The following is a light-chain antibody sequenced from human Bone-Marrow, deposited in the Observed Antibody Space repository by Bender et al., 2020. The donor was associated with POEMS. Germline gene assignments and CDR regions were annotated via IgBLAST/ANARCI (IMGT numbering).Light chain of an antibody. Sequence: QSVLTQPPSASGTPGQRVTISCSGSSSNIGTNPVNWYQQLPGTAPKLLIYINNQRPSGVPDRFSGSKSGTSASLAISGLQSEDEADYYCCSYAGRSTLVFGGGTKLTVL. CDR1: SSNIGTNP. CDR2: INN. J-gene: IGLJ3*02. CDR3: CSYAGRSTLV. V-gene: IGLV1-44*01.